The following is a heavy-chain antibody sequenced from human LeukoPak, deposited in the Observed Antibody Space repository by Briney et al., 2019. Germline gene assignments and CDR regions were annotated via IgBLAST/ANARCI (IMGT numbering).Heavy chain of an antibody. CDR2: ISGSGGST. V-gene: IGHV3-23*01. CDR3: AKYQGWIRGVMNAFDV. Sequence: GGSLRLSCAASGFTFSSYAMSWVRQAPGKGLEWVSAISGSGGSTYYADSVKGRFTISRDNSKNTLYLQMNSLRAEDTAVYYCAKYQGWIRGVMNAFDVWGQGTMVIVSA. J-gene: IGHJ3*01. D-gene: IGHD3-10*01. CDR1: GFTFSSYA.